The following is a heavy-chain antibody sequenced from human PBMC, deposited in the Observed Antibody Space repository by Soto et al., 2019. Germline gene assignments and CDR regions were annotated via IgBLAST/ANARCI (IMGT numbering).Heavy chain of an antibody. J-gene: IGHJ6*03. V-gene: IGHV2-5*02. D-gene: IGHD6-19*01. CDR3: AQSVAGAYYYYMDV. Sequence: QITLKESGPTLVKPTQTLTLTCTFSGFSLSTSGVGVGWIRQPPGKALEWLALIYWDDDKRYSPSLKSRLTITKDNSKDQVVLTMTYMDPVDTATYYCAQSVAGAYYYYMDVWGTGTTVTVSS. CDR2: IYWDDDK. CDR1: GFSLSTSGVG.